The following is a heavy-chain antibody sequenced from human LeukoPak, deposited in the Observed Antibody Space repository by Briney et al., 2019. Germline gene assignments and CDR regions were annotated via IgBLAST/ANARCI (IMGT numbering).Heavy chain of an antibody. J-gene: IGHJ3*02. D-gene: IGHD3-3*01. CDR1: GFTFSSYW. CDR2: INSDGSST. Sequence: GGSLRLSCAASGFTFSSYWMHWARQAPGKGLVWVSRINSDGSSTSYADSVKGRFTISRDNAKNTLYLQMNSLRAEDTAVYYCARGAVRFLEWNDAFDIWGQGTMVTVSS. V-gene: IGHV3-74*01. CDR3: ARGAVRFLEWNDAFDI.